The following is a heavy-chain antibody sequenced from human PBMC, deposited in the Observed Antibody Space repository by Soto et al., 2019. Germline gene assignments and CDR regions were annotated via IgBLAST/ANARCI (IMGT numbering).Heavy chain of an antibody. V-gene: IGHV4-59*01. Sequence: QVKLQESGPGLVKPSETLSLTCTVSGGSISSYYWSWIRQPPGKGLEWIGYIYYSGSTNYNPSLKSRVTIAVDTSKNQFSLKLSSVTAADTAVYYCARAKKYNWFDPWGQGTLVTVSS. CDR3: ARAKKYNWFDP. J-gene: IGHJ5*02. CDR1: GGSISSYY. CDR2: IYYSGST.